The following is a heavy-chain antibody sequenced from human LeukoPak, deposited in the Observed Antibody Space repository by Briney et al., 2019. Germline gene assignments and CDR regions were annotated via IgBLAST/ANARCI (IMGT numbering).Heavy chain of an antibody. V-gene: IGHV3-23*01. Sequence: GGSLRLSCAASGFTFSNFAMNWVRQAPGKGLEWLSSVKGGGASPYYADSVKGRFTISRDNSENTLYLQMSSLRADDTAVYYCAKCSDSHGNDAFDIWGRGTMVTVSS. D-gene: IGHD5-18*01. CDR3: AKCSDSHGNDAFDI. CDR1: GFTFSNFA. J-gene: IGHJ3*02. CDR2: VKGGGASP.